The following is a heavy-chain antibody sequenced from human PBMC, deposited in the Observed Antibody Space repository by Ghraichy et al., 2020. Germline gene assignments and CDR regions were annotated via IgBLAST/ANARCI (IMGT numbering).Heavy chain of an antibody. V-gene: IGHV1-2*02. CDR1: GYTFTGYY. D-gene: IGHD2-2*01. CDR3: AREAAQGYCSSTSCYLPYYGMDV. CDR2: INPNSGGT. J-gene: IGHJ6*02. Sequence: ASVKVSCKASGYTFTGYYMHWVRQAPGQGLEWMGWINPNSGGTNYAQKFQGRVTMTRDTSISTAYMELSRLRSDDTAVYYCAREAAQGYCSSTSCYLPYYGMDVWGQGTTVTVSS.